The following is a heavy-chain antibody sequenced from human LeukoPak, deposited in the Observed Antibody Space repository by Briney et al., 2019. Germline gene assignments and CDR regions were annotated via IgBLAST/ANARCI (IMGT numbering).Heavy chain of an antibody. CDR3: VKDRVLRY. V-gene: IGHV3-30*18. J-gene: IGHJ4*02. CDR1: GFTFSSYG. Sequence: GGSLRLSCAASGFTFSSYGMHWVRQAPGKGLEWVAVISYDGSNKYYADSVKGRFTISRDNSKNTLYLQMNSLRAEDTAVYYCVKDRVLRYWGQGTLVTVSS. CDR2: ISYDGSNK. D-gene: IGHD5/OR15-5a*01.